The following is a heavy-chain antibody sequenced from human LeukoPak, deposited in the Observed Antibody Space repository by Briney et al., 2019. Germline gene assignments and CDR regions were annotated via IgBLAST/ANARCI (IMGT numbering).Heavy chain of an antibody. J-gene: IGHJ4*02. V-gene: IGHV3-23*01. CDR2: ISGSGGST. CDR3: AKGSKWELLGGFDY. D-gene: IGHD1-26*01. CDR1: GFTFSSYA. Sequence: GGSLRLSCAASGFTFSSYAVSWVRQAPGKGLEWVSAISGSGGSTYYADSVKGRFTISRDNSKNTLYLQMNSLRAEDTAVYYCAKGSKWELLGGFDYWGQGTLVTVSS.